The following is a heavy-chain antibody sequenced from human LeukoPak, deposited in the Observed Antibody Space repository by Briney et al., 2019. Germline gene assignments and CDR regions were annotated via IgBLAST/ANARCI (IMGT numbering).Heavy chain of an antibody. CDR2: IFYSGST. V-gene: IGHV4-61*01. J-gene: IGHJ4*02. D-gene: IGHD1-26*01. CDR3: ARGVLVGATGYYYDY. CDR1: GGSVSSGSYH. Sequence: SETLSLTCTVSGGSVSSGSYHWSWIRQPPGKGLGWIGYIFYSGSTNYNPSLQSRVTVSVETSKNQFSLKLSSVTAADTAVYYCARGVLVGATGYYYDYWGQGALVTVSS.